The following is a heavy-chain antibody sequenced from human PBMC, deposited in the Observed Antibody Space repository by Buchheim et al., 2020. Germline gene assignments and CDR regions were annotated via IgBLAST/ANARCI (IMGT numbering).Heavy chain of an antibody. J-gene: IGHJ5*02. CDR2: IYYSGST. D-gene: IGHD3-10*01. CDR3: VGGKGDMVRGVITHNWFDP. Sequence: QLQLQESGPGLVKPSETLSLTCTVSGGSISSSSYYWGWIRQPPGKGLEWIGSIYYSGSTYYNPSLKSRVTISVDTSKNQFSLKLSSVTAADTAVYYCVGGKGDMVRGVITHNWFDPWGQGTL. V-gene: IGHV4-39*01. CDR1: GGSISSSSYY.